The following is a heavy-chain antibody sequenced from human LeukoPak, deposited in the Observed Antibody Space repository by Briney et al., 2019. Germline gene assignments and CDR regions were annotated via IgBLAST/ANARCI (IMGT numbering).Heavy chain of an antibody. CDR3: ARDRIYDSSGYPSPDAFDI. D-gene: IGHD3-22*01. J-gene: IGHJ3*02. CDR2: ISAYNGNT. V-gene: IGHV1-18*01. Sequence: ASVKVSCKASGYTFTSYGISWVRQAPRQGLEWMGWISAYNGNTNYAQRLQGRVTMTTDTSTSTAYMELRSLRSDDTAVYYCARDRIYDSSGYPSPDAFDIWGQGTMVTVSS. CDR1: GYTFTSYG.